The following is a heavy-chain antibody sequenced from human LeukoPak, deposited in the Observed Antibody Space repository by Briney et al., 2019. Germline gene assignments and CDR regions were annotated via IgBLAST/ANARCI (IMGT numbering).Heavy chain of an antibody. CDR1: GGSISGFY. Sequence: SETLSLTCTVSGGSISGFYWSWIRQPPGKGLEWIGYMSNNGATTYNPSLKSRVTISIDMSNNHFSLTLKSVTAADKAVYYCARGGITMVRGVIIPFDYWGQGTLVTVSS. V-gene: IGHV4-59*01. CDR3: ARGGITMVRGVIIPFDY. CDR2: MSNNGAT. D-gene: IGHD3-10*01. J-gene: IGHJ4*02.